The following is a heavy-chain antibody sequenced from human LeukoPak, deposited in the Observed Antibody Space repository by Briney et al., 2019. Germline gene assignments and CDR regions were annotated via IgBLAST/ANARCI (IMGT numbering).Heavy chain of an antibody. CDR1: GGPISSYY. J-gene: IGHJ4*02. CDR2: IFYSGNT. V-gene: IGHV4-59*08. D-gene: IGHD3-16*01. Sequence: SETLSLTCTVSGGPISSYYGSWIRQPPGKGLEWIGYIFYSGNTDYNPSLKSRVTISVDTSKNQFSLKLSSVTAADTAVYYCARQGGMTLYYFDYWGQGTLVTVSS. CDR3: ARQGGMTLYYFDY.